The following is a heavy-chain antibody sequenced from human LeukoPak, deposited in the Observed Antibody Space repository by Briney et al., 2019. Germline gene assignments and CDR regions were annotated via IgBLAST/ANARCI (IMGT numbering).Heavy chain of an antibody. V-gene: IGHV3-74*01. CDR2: IKSDESST. D-gene: IGHD5-12*01. CDR3: ARDGEAASGYASGGFDS. Sequence: GGSLRLSCAASGFTFSRSWMHWVRQAPGRGLVWVSRIKSDESSTTYADSVKGRFTISRDNAKNTVYLQMNSLRVEDTAVYYCARDGEAASGYASGGFDSWGQGTLVTVSS. J-gene: IGHJ4*02. CDR1: GFTFSRSW.